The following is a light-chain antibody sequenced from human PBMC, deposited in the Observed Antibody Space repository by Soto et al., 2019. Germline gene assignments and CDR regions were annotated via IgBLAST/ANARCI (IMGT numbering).Light chain of an antibody. CDR2: SSS. Sequence: DIAMTQSPPILSVSPGEVATLSCRARQRISTNLAWYQHIPVRAPKLLIVSSSRRPTDVPARFSCSGSGTDFTLTISSLQSEDSAFYYCQEYNNLPPTFGQGTKVEVK. V-gene: IGKV3-15*01. CDR1: QRISTN. CDR3: QEYNNLPPT. J-gene: IGKJ1*01.